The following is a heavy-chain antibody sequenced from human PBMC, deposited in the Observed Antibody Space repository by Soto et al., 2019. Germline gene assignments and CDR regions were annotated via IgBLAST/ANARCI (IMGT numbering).Heavy chain of an antibody. J-gene: IGHJ6*03. CDR1: SGSIGSSNW. Sequence: SETLSLTCAVSSGSIGSSNWWSWVRHPRGKEKEWIGEIYHSGSTNYNPSLKSRVTISVDKSKNQFSLKLSSVTAAVTAVYYCARIIYYYYFKDVWGKGTTVTVSS. CDR3: ARIIYYYYFKDV. CDR2: IYHSGST. V-gene: IGHV4-4*02.